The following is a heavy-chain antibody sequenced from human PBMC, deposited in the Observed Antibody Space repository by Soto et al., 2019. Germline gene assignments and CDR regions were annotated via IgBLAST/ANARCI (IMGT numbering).Heavy chain of an antibody. CDR1: GFSLSTSGVG. Sequence: QITLKESGPTLVKPTQTLTLTCTFSGFSLSTSGVGVGWIRQPPGKALEWLALIYWDDDKRYSPSLKSRLTITKDTSKNQVVLTMTNMVPVDTATYYCAHTPYCGGDCYPRLDLPGFDYWGQGTLVTVSS. V-gene: IGHV2-5*02. J-gene: IGHJ4*02. CDR3: AHTPYCGGDCYPRLDLPGFDY. D-gene: IGHD2-21*01. CDR2: IYWDDDK.